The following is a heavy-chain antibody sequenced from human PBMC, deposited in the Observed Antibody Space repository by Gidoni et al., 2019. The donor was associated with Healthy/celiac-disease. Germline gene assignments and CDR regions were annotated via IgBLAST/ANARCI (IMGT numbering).Heavy chain of an antibody. D-gene: IGHD6-25*01. J-gene: IGHJ5*02. CDR1: GFTFSRYS. CDR2: ISSSSSTI. V-gene: IGHV3-48*01. Sequence: EVQLVESGGGLVQPGGSLRLSCAASGFTFSRYSMNWVRQAPGKGLEWVSYISSSSSTIYYADSVKGRFTISRDNAKNSLYLQMNSLRAEDTAVYYCARLGYSSGPGPWGQGTLVTVSS. CDR3: ARLGYSSGPGP.